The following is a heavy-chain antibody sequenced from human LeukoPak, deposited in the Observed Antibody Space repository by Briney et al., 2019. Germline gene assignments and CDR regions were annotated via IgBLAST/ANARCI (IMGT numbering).Heavy chain of an antibody. CDR2: INHSGST. J-gene: IGHJ4*02. Sequence: SETLSLTCTVSGGSISSSSYHWGWIRQPPGKGLEWIGEINHSGSTNYNPSLKSRVTISVDTSKNQFSLKLSSVTAADTAVYYCARGNVLRFLEWFKVRSFFDYWGQGTLVTVSS. CDR3: ARGNVLRFLEWFKVRSFFDY. V-gene: IGHV4-39*07. D-gene: IGHD3-3*01. CDR1: GGSISSSSYH.